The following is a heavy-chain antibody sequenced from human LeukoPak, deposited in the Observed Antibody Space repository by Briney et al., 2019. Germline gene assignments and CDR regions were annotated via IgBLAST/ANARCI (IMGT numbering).Heavy chain of an antibody. CDR2: IRYDGSHK. CDR3: VKVPYFDSSGYHGY. J-gene: IGHJ4*02. Sequence: GGSLRLSCAASEFTFSNYAMHWVRQAPGKGLEWVAFIRYDGSHKDYADSVKGRFTISRDNSKNTLYLQMSRLRAEDTAIYYCVKVPYFDSSGYHGYWGQGTLVTVSS. V-gene: IGHV3-30*02. D-gene: IGHD3-22*01. CDR1: EFTFSNYA.